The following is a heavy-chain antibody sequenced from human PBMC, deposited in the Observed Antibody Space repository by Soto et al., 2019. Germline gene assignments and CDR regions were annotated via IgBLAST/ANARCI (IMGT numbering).Heavy chain of an antibody. CDR2: IIPILGIA. D-gene: IGHD3-3*01. J-gene: IGHJ6*04. Sequence: SVKVSCKASGGTFSSYTISWVRQAPGQGLEWMGRIIPILGIANYAQKFQGRVTITADKSTSTAYMELSSLRSEDTAVYYCARDEGRFLEWPPGPRRDTDYYYGMDIWGKGTTVTVSS. CDR3: ARDEGRFLEWPPGPRRDTDYYYGMDI. CDR1: GGTFSSYT. V-gene: IGHV1-69*04.